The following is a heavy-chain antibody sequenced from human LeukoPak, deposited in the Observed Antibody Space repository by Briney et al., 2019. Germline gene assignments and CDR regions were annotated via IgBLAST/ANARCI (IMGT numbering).Heavy chain of an antibody. CDR1: GIPFSDYY. V-gene: IGHV3-11*03. D-gene: IGHD6-25*01. Sequence: GGTLRLSCVVSGIPFSDYYMNWIRKAPGKGLEWISYISSSSSYTDYADSVKGRFTISRDNAKSALYLQMHSLRLEDTAVYYCAAGIAADFWGQGTLVTV. CDR2: ISSSSSYT. J-gene: IGHJ4*02. CDR3: AAGIAADF.